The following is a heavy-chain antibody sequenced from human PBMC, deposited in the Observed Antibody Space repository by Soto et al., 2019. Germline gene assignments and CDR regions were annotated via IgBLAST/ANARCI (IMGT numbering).Heavy chain of an antibody. CDR2: IRAYNGDT. D-gene: IGHD4-17*01. V-gene: IGHV1-18*04. J-gene: IGHJ6*02. CDR1: GYSFTTHG. CDR3: ARDPPFSGILRGTNLMDV. Sequence: QVQLVQSEAEVRKPGASVKVSCKASGYSFTTHGISWVLRAPGHGLQGMGRIRAYNGDTHYVQGFQGRHTITTDTSTSTAYMELRRLTSDDSAVYYCARDPPFSGILRGTNLMDVWGQGTTVTVSS.